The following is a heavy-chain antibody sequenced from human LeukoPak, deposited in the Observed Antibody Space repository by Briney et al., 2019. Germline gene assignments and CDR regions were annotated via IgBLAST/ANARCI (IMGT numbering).Heavy chain of an antibody. Sequence: GGSLRLSCAASGFTVSSNYMSWVRQAPGKGLEWVSAIGGSGGSTYYADSVKGRFAISRDNSKNTAYLQMNSLKTEDTAVYYCFVLQPNSGPIAVAGTKDYWGQGTLVTVSS. CDR3: FVLQPNSGPIAVAGTKDY. D-gene: IGHD6-19*01. CDR2: IGGSGGST. J-gene: IGHJ4*02. V-gene: IGHV3-23*01. CDR1: GFTVSSNY.